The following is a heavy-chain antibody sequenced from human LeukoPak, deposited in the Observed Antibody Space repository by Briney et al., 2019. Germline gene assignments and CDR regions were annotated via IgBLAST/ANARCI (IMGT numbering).Heavy chain of an antibody. J-gene: IGHJ4*02. CDR3: ARRGDGGRSFDF. V-gene: IGHV3-53*01. CDR2: INSGGTT. CDR1: GFTVSSSY. Sequence: GGSLRLSCAASGFTVSSSYMSWVRQAPGKGLEWVSLINSGGTTYYADSVKGRFTISRDDSKNTLYLQMNSLRAEDTAVYYCARRGDGGRSFDFWGQGTLVTVSS. D-gene: IGHD4-23*01.